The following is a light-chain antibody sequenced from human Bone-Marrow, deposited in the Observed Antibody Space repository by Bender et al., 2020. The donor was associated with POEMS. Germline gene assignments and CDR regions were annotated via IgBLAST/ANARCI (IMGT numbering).Light chain of an antibody. J-gene: IGLJ2*01. CDR1: SSDVGGYNY. Sequence: QSALTQPPSASGSPGQSVTIPCTGTSSDVGGYNYVSWYQQHSAKAPKLLIYEVIQRPSGVPGLFSGPRSANTSSLPVSGLQAEDEADYYCSSYAGSTNFVIFGGGTKLT. CDR2: EVI. V-gene: IGLV2-8*01. CDR3: SSYAGSTNFVI.